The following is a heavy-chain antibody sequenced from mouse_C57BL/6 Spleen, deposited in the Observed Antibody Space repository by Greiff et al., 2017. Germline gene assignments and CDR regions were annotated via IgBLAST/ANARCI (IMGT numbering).Heavy chain of an antibody. CDR3: ARGYSNYEGYYFDY. J-gene: IGHJ2*01. D-gene: IGHD2-5*01. Sequence: EVMLVASGGGLVKPGGSLKLSCAASGFTFSDYGMHWVRQAPEKGLEWVAYISSGSSTIYYADTVKGRFTISRDNAKNTLFLQMTSLRAEDTAMYYCARGYSNYEGYYFDYWGQGTTLTVSS. CDR2: ISSGSSTI. CDR1: GFTFSDYG. V-gene: IGHV5-17*01.